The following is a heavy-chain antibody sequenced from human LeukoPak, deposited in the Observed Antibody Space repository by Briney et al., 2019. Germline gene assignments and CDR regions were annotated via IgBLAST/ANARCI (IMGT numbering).Heavy chain of an antibody. J-gene: IGHJ4*02. Sequence: PGGSLRLSCAASGFTFDDYAMHWVRQAPGKGLEWVSGISWNSGSIGYADSVKGRFTISRDNAKNTLYLQMNSLRAEDTAVYYCAKPTNRVWNDRGYYFDYWGQGTLVTVSS. V-gene: IGHV3-9*01. CDR2: ISWNSGSI. CDR3: AKPTNRVWNDRGYYFDY. D-gene: IGHD1-1*01. CDR1: GFTFDDYA.